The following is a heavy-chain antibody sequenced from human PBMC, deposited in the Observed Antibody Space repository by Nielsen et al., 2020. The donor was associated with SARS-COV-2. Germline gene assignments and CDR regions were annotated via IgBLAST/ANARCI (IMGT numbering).Heavy chain of an antibody. CDR3: ASFRPTDYSNYVYYYYGMDV. V-gene: IGHV1-69*13. J-gene: IGHJ6*02. D-gene: IGHD4-11*01. Sequence: SVKVSCKASGYTFPSYGISWVRQAPGQGLEWMGGIIPIFGTANYAQKFQGRVTITADESTSTAYMELSSLRSEDTAVYYCASFRPTDYSNYVYYYYGMDVWGQGTTVTVSS. CDR2: IIPIFGTA. CDR1: GYTFPSYG.